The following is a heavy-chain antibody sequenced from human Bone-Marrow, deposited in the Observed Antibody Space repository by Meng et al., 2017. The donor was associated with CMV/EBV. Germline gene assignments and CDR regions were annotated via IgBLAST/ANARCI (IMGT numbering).Heavy chain of an antibody. V-gene: IGHV4-38-2*02. CDR3: ARDRYSSSWYQNWFDP. Sequence: SETLSLTCTVSGYSISSGYYWGWIRQPPGKGLEWIGSIYHSGSTYYNPSLKSRVTISVDTSKNQFSLKLSSVTAADTAVYYCARDRYSSSWYQNWFDPWGQGTLVTVS. CDR2: IYHSGST. J-gene: IGHJ5*02. CDR1: GYSISSGYY. D-gene: IGHD6-13*01.